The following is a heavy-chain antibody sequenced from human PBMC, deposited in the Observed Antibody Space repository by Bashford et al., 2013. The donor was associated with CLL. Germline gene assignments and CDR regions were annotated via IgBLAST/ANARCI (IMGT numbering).Heavy chain of an antibody. V-gene: IGHV4-34*01. D-gene: IGHD3-22*01. J-gene: IGHJ6*02. Sequence: SETLSLTCAVYGGPFSGYYWSWIRQPPGKGLEWIGEINHSGSTNYNPSLKSRVTISVDTSKNQFSLKLSSVTAADTAVYYCARGPMIVVVINPGEPYYYYYYGMDVWGQGTTVTVSS. CDR1: GGPFSGYY. CDR2: INHSGST. CDR3: ARGPMIVVVINPGEPYYYYYYGMDV.